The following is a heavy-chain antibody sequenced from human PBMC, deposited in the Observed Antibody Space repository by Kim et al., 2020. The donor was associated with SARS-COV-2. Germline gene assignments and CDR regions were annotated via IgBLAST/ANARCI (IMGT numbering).Heavy chain of an antibody. CDR3: ARESVEYDFWSAWRTIFGHGMDV. D-gene: IGHD3-3*01. J-gene: IGHJ6*02. Sequence: GGSLRLSCAASGFIFSNYAMHWVRQAPGKGLEWVAVISYHGSNKYYADSVKGRFTISRDNSKNTLFLQMNSLRREDTAMYYCARESVEYDFWSAWRTIFGHGMDVWGLGTTVTVSS. CDR2: ISYHGSNK. CDR1: GFIFSNYA. V-gene: IGHV3-30-3*01.